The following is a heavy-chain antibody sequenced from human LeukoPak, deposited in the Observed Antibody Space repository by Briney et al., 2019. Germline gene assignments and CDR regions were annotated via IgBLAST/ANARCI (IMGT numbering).Heavy chain of an antibody. V-gene: IGHV1-18*01. CDR2: ISTYDHDT. CDR3: ARDWGDCSSTSCYNWFDP. Sequence: ASVKVSCKASGYTFTNYGISWVRQAPGQGLEWMAWISTYDHDTNYAQKFRGRVTMTTDTSTSTAYMELRSLGSDDTAVYYCARDWGDCSSTSCYNWFDPWGQGTLVTVSS. D-gene: IGHD2-2*01. CDR1: GYTFTNYG. J-gene: IGHJ5*02.